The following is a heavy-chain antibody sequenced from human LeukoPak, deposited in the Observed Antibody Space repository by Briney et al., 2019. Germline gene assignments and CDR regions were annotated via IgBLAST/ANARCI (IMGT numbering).Heavy chain of an antibody. CDR2: IYYSGST. CDR3: ARGYSGYDWIDY. D-gene: IGHD5-12*01. CDR1: GGSISSYC. V-gene: IGHV4-59*01. Sequence: SETLSLTCTVSGGSISSYCWSWIRQPPGKGLEWIGYIYYSGSTNYNPSLKSRVTISVDTSKNQFSLKLSSVTAADTAVYYCARGYSGYDWIDYWGQGTLVTVSS. J-gene: IGHJ4*02.